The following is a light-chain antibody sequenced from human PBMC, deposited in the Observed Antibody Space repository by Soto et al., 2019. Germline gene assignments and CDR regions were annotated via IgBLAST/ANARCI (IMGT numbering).Light chain of an antibody. V-gene: IGKV3-11*01. CDR3: QQRSNWPWT. CDR2: DAS. Sequence: EIVLTQSPATLSLSPGERATLSCSASQSVSSYLAWYQQKPGQAPRLLIYDASNRATCIPARFSGSGSGTDFTLTSGSLEPEDFAVYYCQQRSNWPWTFGQGTKVEIK. CDR1: QSVSSY. J-gene: IGKJ1*01.